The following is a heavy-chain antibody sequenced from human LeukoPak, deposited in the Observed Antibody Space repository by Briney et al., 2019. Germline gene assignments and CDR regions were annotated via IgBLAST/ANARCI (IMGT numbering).Heavy chain of an antibody. D-gene: IGHD1-26*01. Sequence: GGSLRLSCAASGFTFSSYAMSWVRQAPGKGLEWVSAISGSGGSKYYADSVKGRFTISRDNSKNTLYLQMNSLRAEDTAVYYCARATRGARSRNLLLTDYWGQGTLVTVSS. CDR1: GFTFSSYA. CDR3: ARATRGARSRNLLLTDY. V-gene: IGHV3-23*01. J-gene: IGHJ4*02. CDR2: ISGSGGSK.